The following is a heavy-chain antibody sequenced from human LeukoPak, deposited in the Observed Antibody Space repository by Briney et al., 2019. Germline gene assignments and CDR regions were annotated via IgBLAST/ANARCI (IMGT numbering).Heavy chain of an antibody. CDR3: ARGEDSGWYPYYHYYGMDV. Sequence: GGSLRLSCAASGFTFSSYWMSWVRQAPGKGLEWVANIKQDGSEKYYVDSVKGRFTISRDNAKNSLYLQLNSLRAEDTAVFYCARGEDSGWYPYYHYYGMDVWGQGTTVTVSS. CDR1: GFTFSSYW. CDR2: IKQDGSEK. J-gene: IGHJ6*02. V-gene: IGHV3-7*01. D-gene: IGHD6-19*01.